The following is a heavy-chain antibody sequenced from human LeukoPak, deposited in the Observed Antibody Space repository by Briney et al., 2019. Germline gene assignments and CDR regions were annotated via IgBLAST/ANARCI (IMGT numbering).Heavy chain of an antibody. D-gene: IGHD3-10*01. Sequence: GGSLRLSCAASGFTFSSYSVDWVRQAPGKGLEWVASLKEDVSARNLVDSVKGRFTISTDNAKNSLYLQMNSLRVEDTAVYYCARGPTYGSRSDFLESWGLGTLVTVSS. CDR1: GFTFSSYS. CDR2: LKEDVSAR. J-gene: IGHJ4*02. CDR3: ARGPTYGSRSDFLES. V-gene: IGHV3-7*01.